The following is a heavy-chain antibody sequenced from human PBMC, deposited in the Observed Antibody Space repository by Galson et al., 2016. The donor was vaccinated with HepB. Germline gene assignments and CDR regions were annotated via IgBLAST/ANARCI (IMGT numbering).Heavy chain of an antibody. CDR1: GLSFSSHD. J-gene: IGHJ6*02. CDR2: IKQDGSEK. CDR3: ARDTRPYYYYYYNMDV. Sequence: SLRLSCAASGLSFSSHDMHWVRQVPVKGLEWVANIKQDGSEKYYMDSVKGRFTISRDNAKNSMYLQMNNLRAEDTAVYYCARDTRPYYYYYYNMDVWGQGTTVTVSS. V-gene: IGHV3-7*01.